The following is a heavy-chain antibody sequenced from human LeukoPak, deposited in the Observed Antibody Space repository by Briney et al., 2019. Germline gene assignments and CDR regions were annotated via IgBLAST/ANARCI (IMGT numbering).Heavy chain of an antibody. J-gene: IGHJ3*02. CDR1: GYTFTSSY. D-gene: IGHD6-13*01. Sequence: ASVKVSFKASGYTFTSSYLHWVRQAPGQGLEWMGMISPSGASTTYAQKFQGRVTMTRDTSTSTVYMELSSLRSEGTAVYYCARGGSRSPRDAFDIWGQGTMVTVSS. V-gene: IGHV1-46*01. CDR2: ISPSGAST. CDR3: ARGGSRSPRDAFDI.